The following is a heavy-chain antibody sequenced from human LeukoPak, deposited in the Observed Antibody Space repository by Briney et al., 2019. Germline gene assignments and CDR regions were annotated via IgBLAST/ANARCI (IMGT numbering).Heavy chain of an antibody. J-gene: IGHJ4*02. CDR2: ISGSGGST. Sequence: GGSLRLSCAASGFTFSSYGMSWVRQAPGKGLEWVSAISGSGGSTYYAGSVKGRFTISRDNSKNTLYLQMNSPRAEDTAVYYCAKAIGIVVVPAAYFDYWGQGTLVTVSS. D-gene: IGHD2-2*01. V-gene: IGHV3-23*01. CDR1: GFTFSSYG. CDR3: AKAIGIVVVPAAYFDY.